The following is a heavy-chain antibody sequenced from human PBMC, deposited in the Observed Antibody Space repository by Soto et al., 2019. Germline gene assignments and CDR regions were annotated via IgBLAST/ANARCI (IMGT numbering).Heavy chain of an antibody. Sequence: QVQLVESGGGVVQPGRSLRLSCAASGFSFRNYGMHWVRQAPGKGLEWVAVISDDGRNKYNVASVEGRFTISRDNSKNTVFLQTNSLRAEDTAVYYCAKGGGYSYGTNDAFDIWGQGTMVTVSS. V-gene: IGHV3-30*18. CDR2: ISDDGRNK. J-gene: IGHJ3*02. CDR3: AKGGGYSYGTNDAFDI. D-gene: IGHD5-18*01. CDR1: GFSFRNYG.